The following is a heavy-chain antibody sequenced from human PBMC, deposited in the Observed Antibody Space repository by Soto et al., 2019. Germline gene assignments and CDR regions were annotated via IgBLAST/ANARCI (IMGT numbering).Heavy chain of an antibody. J-gene: IGHJ6*02. Sequence: RRLSCAASGFTFNNYAMSWVRQAPGKGLEWVSAISYSGDRTFYADSAKGRFTISRDNSKNTLYLEMKSLRAEDTAIYYCAKVTIEVPAPGTAVWGQGTTVTVSS. CDR1: GFTFNNYA. CDR2: ISYSGDRT. CDR3: AKVTIEVPAPGTAV. V-gene: IGHV3-23*01. D-gene: IGHD6-13*01.